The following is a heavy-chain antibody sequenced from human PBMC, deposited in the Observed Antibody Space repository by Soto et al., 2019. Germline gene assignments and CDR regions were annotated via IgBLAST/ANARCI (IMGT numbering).Heavy chain of an antibody. D-gene: IGHD5-12*01. CDR3: ARGPSSGCFDS. CDR2: INPANGDT. J-gene: IGHJ4*02. V-gene: IGHV1-3*01. Sequence: ASLKVCCPTSQVTYRTFFLHSMRQAPGQRLEWMGWINPANGDTMYSQKFLGRVSNTRDTSATTAYMELTYLTSEDTAIYYCARGPSSGCFDSWGQGTLVTVSS. CDR1: QVTYRTFF.